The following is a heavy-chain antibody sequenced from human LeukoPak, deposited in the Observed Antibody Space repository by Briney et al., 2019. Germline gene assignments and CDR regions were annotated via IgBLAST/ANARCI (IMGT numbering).Heavy chain of an antibody. V-gene: IGHV3-9*01. CDR2: ISWNSGSI. J-gene: IGHJ4*02. Sequence: PGRSLRLSCAASGFTFDDYAMHWVRQAPGKGLEWVSGISWNSGSIGYADSVKGRFTISRDNAKNSLYLQMNSLRAEDTAVYYCARETLTYFDYWGQGTLVTVSS. CDR1: GFTFDDYA. CDR3: ARETLTYFDY. D-gene: IGHD2-21*02.